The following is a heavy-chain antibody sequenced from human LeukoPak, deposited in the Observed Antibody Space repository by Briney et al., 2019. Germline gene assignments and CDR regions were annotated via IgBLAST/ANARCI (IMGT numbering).Heavy chain of an antibody. J-gene: IGHJ4*02. CDR1: GFSLSCYD. D-gene: IGHD6-19*01. Sequence: GGSLRLSCAGPGFSLSCYDMLSVRQATGKGLELVSAIGSGADNYYAGSVKGRFTISSESAKNSFYLQMNSLSAGDTAVYFCARAVAGTDEIDSWGQGTLVTVSS. CDR3: ARAVAGTDEIDS. V-gene: IGHV3-13*01. CDR2: IGSGADN.